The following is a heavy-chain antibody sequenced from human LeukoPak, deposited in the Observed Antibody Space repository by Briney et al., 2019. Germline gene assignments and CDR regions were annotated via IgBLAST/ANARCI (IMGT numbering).Heavy chain of an antibody. CDR3: ARLALSTMIVAYYFDY. CDR1: GYTFTSYW. V-gene: IGHV5-51*01. D-gene: IGHD3-22*01. J-gene: IGHJ4*02. CDR2: IYPGDSDT. Sequence: ASVKVSCKASGYTFTSYWIGWVRQMPGKGLEWMGIIYPGDSDTRYSPSFQGQVTISADKSISTAYLQWSSLKASDTAMYYCARLALSTMIVAYYFDYWGQGTLVTVSS.